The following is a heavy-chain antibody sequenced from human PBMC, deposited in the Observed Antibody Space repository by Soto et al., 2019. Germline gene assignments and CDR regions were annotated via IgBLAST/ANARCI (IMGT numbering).Heavy chain of an antibody. Sequence: PGGSLRLSCAASGFTFSSYAMHWVRQAPGKGLEWVAVISYDGSNKYYADSVKGRFTISRDNSKNTLYLQMNSLRAEDTAVYYCARDSNEIAVAGPQYFYYGMDAWGQGTTVTVSS. CDR1: GFTFSSYA. CDR3: ARDSNEIAVAGPQYFYYGMDA. D-gene: IGHD6-19*01. CDR2: ISYDGSNK. J-gene: IGHJ6*02. V-gene: IGHV3-30-3*01.